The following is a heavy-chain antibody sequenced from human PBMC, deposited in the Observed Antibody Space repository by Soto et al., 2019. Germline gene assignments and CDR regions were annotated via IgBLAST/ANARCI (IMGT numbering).Heavy chain of an antibody. D-gene: IGHD3-10*01. V-gene: IGHV4-59*08. CDR3: ARHSPPFFYGSGPCDV. CDR1: GGSISNSY. J-gene: IGHJ6*02. Sequence: QVQLQESGPGLVRPSETLSLTCTVSGGSISNSYWSWIRQSPGKGLEWIGYIYSSGSTNYNPSLNSRVSISLDTSINHFSLKLSSLFAAATAVYYCARHSPPFFYGSGPCDVWGQGTTVTVSS. CDR2: IYSSGST.